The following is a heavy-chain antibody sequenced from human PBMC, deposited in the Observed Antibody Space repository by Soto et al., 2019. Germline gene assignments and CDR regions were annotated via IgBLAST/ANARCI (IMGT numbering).Heavy chain of an antibody. Sequence: PSETLSLTCTVSGGSISSSNYYWGWNRQPPGKGLEWIGSIYYSVSTYYSPSLKSRVTISVDTSKNQFSLKLSSVTAADTAVYYCARSRGGWGESDYWGQGSLVTVSS. CDR1: GGSISSSNYY. CDR3: ARSRGGWGESDY. D-gene: IGHD3-16*01. CDR2: IYYSVST. V-gene: IGHV4-39*01. J-gene: IGHJ4*02.